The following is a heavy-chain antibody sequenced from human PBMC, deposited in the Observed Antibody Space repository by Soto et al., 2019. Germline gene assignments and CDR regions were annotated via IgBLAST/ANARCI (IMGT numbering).Heavy chain of an antibody. Sequence: EVQLVESGGGLVKPGGSLRLSCAASGFTFSNAWMSWVRQAPGKGLEWVGRIKSKTDGGTTVYAAPVKGRFTISRDDSKNTLYLQMNSLKTADTAVYYCTTGLYGSGSSGGMDVWGQGTTVTVSS. CDR1: GFTFSNAW. CDR3: TTGLYGSGSSGGMDV. CDR2: IKSKTDGGTT. V-gene: IGHV3-15*01. D-gene: IGHD3-10*01. J-gene: IGHJ6*02.